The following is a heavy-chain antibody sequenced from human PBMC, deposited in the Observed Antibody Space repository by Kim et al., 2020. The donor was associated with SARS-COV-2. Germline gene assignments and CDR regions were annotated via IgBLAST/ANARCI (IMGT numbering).Heavy chain of an antibody. CDR3: AKGLGWLGYYFDY. J-gene: IGHJ4*02. D-gene: IGHD6-19*01. V-gene: IGHV3-33*06. Sequence: YAEAVQGRFTIPSDNSKNTLSLQMTSLRAEDTAVYYCAKGLGWLGYYFDYWGQGTLVTVSS.